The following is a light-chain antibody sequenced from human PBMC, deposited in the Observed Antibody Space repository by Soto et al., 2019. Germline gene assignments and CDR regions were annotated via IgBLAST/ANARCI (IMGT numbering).Light chain of an antibody. Sequence: EIVMTQSPATLSLSPGERAALSCRASQSINSELAWYQQKPGQPPRLLIYGASTRATGVPARFTGSESGSEVTLPISGLQSEDFAVYYCQQGQNWPLTFGQGTKLEI. CDR1: QSINSE. J-gene: IGKJ2*01. CDR3: QQGQNWPLT. V-gene: IGKV3-15*01. CDR2: GAS.